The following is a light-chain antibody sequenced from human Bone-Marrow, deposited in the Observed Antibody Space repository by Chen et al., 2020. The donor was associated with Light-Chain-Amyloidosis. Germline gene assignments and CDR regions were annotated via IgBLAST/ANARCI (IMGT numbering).Light chain of an antibody. CDR3: QQYNDWPPLT. Sequence: VVTQSPATLSVSPGERATLSCRASQSVSSNLAWYQQKPGQAPRLLIYGASIRATGIPARFSGSGSGTEFTLTISSLQSEDFALYFCQQYNDWPPLTFGGGTKVGIK. V-gene: IGKV3-15*01. CDR2: GAS. J-gene: IGKJ4*01. CDR1: QSVSSN.